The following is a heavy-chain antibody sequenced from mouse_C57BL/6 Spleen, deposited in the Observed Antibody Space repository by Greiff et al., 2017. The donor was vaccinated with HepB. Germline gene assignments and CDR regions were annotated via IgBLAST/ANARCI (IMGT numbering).Heavy chain of an antibody. CDR3: ARLGRITTVVATRWYFDV. CDR1: GYTFTDYY. J-gene: IGHJ1*03. V-gene: IGHV1-26*01. D-gene: IGHD1-1*01. Sequence: EVQLQQSGPELVKPGASVKISCKASGYTFTDYYMNWVKQSHGKSLEWIGDINPNNGGTSYNQKFKGKATLTVDKSSSTAYMELRSLTSEDSAVYYCARLGRITTVVATRWYFDVWGTGTTVTVSS. CDR2: INPNNGGT.